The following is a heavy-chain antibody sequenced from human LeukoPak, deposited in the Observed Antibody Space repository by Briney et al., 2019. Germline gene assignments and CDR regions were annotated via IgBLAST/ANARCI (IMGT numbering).Heavy chain of an antibody. CDR1: GYTFTGYY. V-gene: IGHV1-2*02. J-gene: IGHJ4*02. D-gene: IGHD5-24*01. CDR3: ARDVFGDGYNFDY. Sequence: ASVKVSCEASGYTFTGYYMHWVRQAPGQGLEWMGWINPNSGGTNYAQKFQGRVTMTRDTSISTAYMELSRLRSDDTAVYYCARDVFGDGYNFDYWGQGTLVTVSS. CDR2: INPNSGGT.